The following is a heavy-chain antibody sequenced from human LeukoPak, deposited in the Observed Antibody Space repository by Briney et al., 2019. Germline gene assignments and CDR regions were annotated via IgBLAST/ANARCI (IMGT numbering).Heavy chain of an antibody. CDR3: ARAPYDYVWGRNYFDY. CDR2: IYYSGST. Sequence: SETLSLTCTVSGGSISSGDYYWSWIRQPPGKGLEWIGYIYYSGSTYYNPSLKSRVTISVDTSKNQFSLKLSSVTAADTAVYYCARAPYDYVWGRNYFDYWGQGTLVTVSS. D-gene: IGHD3-16*01. J-gene: IGHJ4*02. CDR1: GGSISSGDYY. V-gene: IGHV4-30-4*01.